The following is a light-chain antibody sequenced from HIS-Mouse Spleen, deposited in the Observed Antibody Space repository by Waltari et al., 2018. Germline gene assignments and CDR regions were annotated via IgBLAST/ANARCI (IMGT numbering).Light chain of an antibody. J-gene: IGLJ2*01. Sequence: QSALTQPASVSGSPGQSITISCTGTSSDVGGYNYVSWYQQHPGKAPKLMIYDVSNRPSGVSNRFSGSKSGNTGSLTISGLQAEDEADYYCSSYTSSSFNVVFGGGTKLTVL. V-gene: IGLV2-14*03. CDR3: SSYTSSSFNVV. CDR2: DVS. CDR1: SSDVGGYNY.